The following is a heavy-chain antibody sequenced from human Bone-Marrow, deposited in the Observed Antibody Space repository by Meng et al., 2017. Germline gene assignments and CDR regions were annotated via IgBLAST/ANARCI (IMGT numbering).Heavy chain of an antibody. CDR3: ARDRGIAVAGQFDY. V-gene: IGHV4-4*07. CDR2: IYTSGST. Sequence: QVQRQESGPGLVRPSETLSLTCTVSGGSISSYYWSWIRQPAGKGLEWIGRIYTSGSTNYNPSLKSRVTMSLDTSKNQFSLKLSSVTAADTAVYYCARDRGIAVAGQFDYWGQGTLVTVSS. CDR1: GGSISSYY. D-gene: IGHD6-19*01. J-gene: IGHJ4*02.